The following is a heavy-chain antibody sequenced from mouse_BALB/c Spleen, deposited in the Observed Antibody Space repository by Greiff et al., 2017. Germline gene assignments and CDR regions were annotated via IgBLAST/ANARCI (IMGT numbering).Heavy chain of an antibody. CDR2: ISNGGGST. CDR3: ARLYYGNYWYFDV. CDR1: GFTFSSYT. V-gene: IGHV5-12-2*01. Sequence: EVQGVESGGGLVQPGGSLKLSCAASGFTFSSYTMSWVRQTPEKRLEWVAYISNGGGSTYYPDTVKGRFTISRDNAKNTLYLQMSSLKSEDTAMYYCARLYYGNYWYFDVWGAGTTVTVSS. D-gene: IGHD2-1*01. J-gene: IGHJ1*01.